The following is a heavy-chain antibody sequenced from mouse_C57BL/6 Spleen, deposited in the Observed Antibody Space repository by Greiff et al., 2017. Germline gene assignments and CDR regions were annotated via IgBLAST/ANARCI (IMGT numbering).Heavy chain of an antibody. CDR3: TREGGKGSLYVDV. V-gene: IGHV5-9-1*02. CDR2: ISSGGDYI. CDR1: GFTFSSYA. Sequence: VQLKESGEGLVKPGGSLKLSCAASGFTFSSYAMSWVRQTPEQRLEWVAYISSGGDYIYYADTVKGRFTISRDNARNTLYLQMSSLKSEDTAMYYCTREGGKGSLYVDVWGTGTTVTVSS. J-gene: IGHJ1*03.